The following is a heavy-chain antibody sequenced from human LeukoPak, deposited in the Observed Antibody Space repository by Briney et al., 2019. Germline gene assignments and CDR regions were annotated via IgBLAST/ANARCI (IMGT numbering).Heavy chain of an antibody. CDR2: ISYVGSNK. Sequence: PGGSLRLSCAASGFTFSSYAMHWVRQAPGKGLEWVAVISYVGSNKYYADSVKGRFTISRDNSKNTLYLQMNSLRAEDTAVYYCARASPLSVVVVAAIVGFFDYWGQGTLVTVSS. V-gene: IGHV3-30-3*01. D-gene: IGHD2-15*01. CDR1: GFTFSSYA. CDR3: ARASPLSVVVVAAIVGFFDY. J-gene: IGHJ4*02.